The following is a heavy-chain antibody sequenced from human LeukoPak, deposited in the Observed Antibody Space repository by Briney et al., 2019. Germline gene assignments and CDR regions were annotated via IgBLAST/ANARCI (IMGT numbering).Heavy chain of an antibody. CDR1: GGSISSGDYY. Sequence: SETLSLTCTVSGGSISSGDYYWSWIRQPPGKGLEWIGYIYYSGSTYYNPSLKSRVTISVDTSKNQFSLKLSSVTAADTAVYYCARDGQWLPNPDRDAFDIWGQGTMVTVSS. J-gene: IGHJ3*02. CDR3: ARDGQWLPNPDRDAFDI. D-gene: IGHD6-19*01. V-gene: IGHV4-30-4*08. CDR2: IYYSGST.